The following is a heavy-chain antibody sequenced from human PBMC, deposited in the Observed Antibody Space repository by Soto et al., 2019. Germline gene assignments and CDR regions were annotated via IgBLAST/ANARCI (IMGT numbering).Heavy chain of an antibody. CDR1: GYTFSGFY. CDR3: ASAAVTGTARLDF. CDR2: INPNSGGT. Sequence: VASVKVSCKASGYTFSGFYMHWVRQAPGQGLEWMGWINPNSGGTKSAEKFQGRVTMTRDTSISTAYMELSRLTSDDTAVYYCASAAVTGTARLDFWGQGTQVTVSS. J-gene: IGHJ4*02. D-gene: IGHD6-19*01. V-gene: IGHV1-2*02.